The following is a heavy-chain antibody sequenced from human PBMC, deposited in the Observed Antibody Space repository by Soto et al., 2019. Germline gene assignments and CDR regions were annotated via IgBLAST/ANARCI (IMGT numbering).Heavy chain of an antibody. CDR2: ISGSGGGT. CDR3: AKGRRFLEWFPSGY. Sequence: SGGCLRLSCAASGFSFSSYAMSWVRQAPGKGLEWISAISGSGGGTYYADSEKGRFTISRDNSKNTLYLQMNRLRAEDTAVYYCAKGRRFLEWFPSGYWGQGTLVTVSS. CDR1: GFSFSSYA. V-gene: IGHV3-23*01. J-gene: IGHJ4*02. D-gene: IGHD3-3*01.